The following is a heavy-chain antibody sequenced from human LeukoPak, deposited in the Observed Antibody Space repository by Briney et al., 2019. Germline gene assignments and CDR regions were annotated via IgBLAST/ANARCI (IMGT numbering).Heavy chain of an antibody. J-gene: IGHJ4*02. Sequence: SQTLSLTCAISGDSVSSNSAAWNWIRQSPSRGLEWLGRTYYRSKWYYDYAVSVKSRIAFIPDTSKNQLSLQLNSVTPEDTAVYYCARTGRLSGSYSYFDYWGQGTLVTVSS. CDR2: TYYRSKWYY. CDR3: ARTGRLSGSYSYFDY. D-gene: IGHD1-26*01. CDR1: GDSVSSNSAA. V-gene: IGHV6-1*01.